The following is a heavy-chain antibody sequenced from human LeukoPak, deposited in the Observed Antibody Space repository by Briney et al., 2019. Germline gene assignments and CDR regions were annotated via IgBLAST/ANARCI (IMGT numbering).Heavy chain of an antibody. CDR3: ARGEGHNTAMVPFDY. Sequence: ASVKVSCKASGYTFTSYYMHWVRQAPGQGLEWMGVISPTGGSTRYAQKFQGRVTMTRDMSTRTVYMELSSLRSDDTAVYYCARGEGHNTAMVPFDYWGQGTLVTVSS. CDR2: ISPTGGST. V-gene: IGHV1-46*01. CDR1: GYTFTSYY. D-gene: IGHD5-18*01. J-gene: IGHJ4*02.